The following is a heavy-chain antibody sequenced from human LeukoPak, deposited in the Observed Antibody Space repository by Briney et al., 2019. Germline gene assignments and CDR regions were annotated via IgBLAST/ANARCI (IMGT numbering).Heavy chain of an antibody. CDR3: TTYYDSGPSKD. CDR2: INKNGGDQ. Sequence: GGSLRLSCAASGFTFSTYRMTWVRQAPGKGLEWVANINKNGGDQYYGDSVKGRFTISRDNTKNSLYLQMNSLRAEDTAMYYCTTYYDSGPSKDWGQGTLVTVSS. V-gene: IGHV3-7*05. CDR1: GFTFSTYR. J-gene: IGHJ4*02. D-gene: IGHD3-22*01.